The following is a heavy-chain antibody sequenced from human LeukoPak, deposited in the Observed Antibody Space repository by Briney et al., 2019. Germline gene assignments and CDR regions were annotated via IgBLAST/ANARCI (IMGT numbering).Heavy chain of an antibody. CDR1: GYTFTSYY. Sequence: ASVKVSCKASGYTFTSYYMHWVRQAPGQGLEWMGIINPSGGSTSYAQKFQGRVTMTGDTSTSTVYMELSSLRSEDTAVYYCARGDCSSTSCYTPDYWGQGTLVTVSS. V-gene: IGHV1-46*01. CDR2: INPSGGST. J-gene: IGHJ4*02. CDR3: ARGDCSSTSCYTPDY. D-gene: IGHD2-2*02.